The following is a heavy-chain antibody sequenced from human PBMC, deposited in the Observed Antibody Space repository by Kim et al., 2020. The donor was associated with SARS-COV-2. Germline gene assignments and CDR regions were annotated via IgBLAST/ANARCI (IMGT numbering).Heavy chain of an antibody. J-gene: IGHJ4*01. D-gene: IGHD3-10*01. CDR1: GFTFSSYG. CDR2: ITYDGSNK. CDR3: AKVRDYYGSGCHTVGADY. V-gene: IGHV3-30*18. Sequence: GGSLRLSCAASGFTFSSYGMHWVRQAPGKGLEWVAVITYDGSNKYYADSVKGRFTISRDNSKNTLYLQMNSLRAEDTAVYYCAKVRDYYGSGCHTVGADYWGQGTLVTVSS.